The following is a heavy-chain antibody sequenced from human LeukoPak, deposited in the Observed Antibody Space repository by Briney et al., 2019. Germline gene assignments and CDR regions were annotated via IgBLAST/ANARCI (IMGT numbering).Heavy chain of an antibody. V-gene: IGHV3-30*03. J-gene: IGHJ3*02. CDR3: ARGKKGILLWFGELLVSHAFDI. D-gene: IGHD3-10*01. CDR2: ISYDGSNK. Sequence: GRSLRLSCAASGFTFSNYGMHWVRQAPGKGLEWVAVISYDGSNKYYTDSVKGRFTISRDNSKNTLFLQMNSLRAEDTALYYCARGKKGILLWFGELLVSHAFDIWGQGTMVTVSS. CDR1: GFTFSNYG.